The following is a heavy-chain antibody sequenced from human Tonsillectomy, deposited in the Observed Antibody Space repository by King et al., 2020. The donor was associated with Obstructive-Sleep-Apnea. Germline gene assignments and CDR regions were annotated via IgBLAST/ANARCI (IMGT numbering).Heavy chain of an antibody. CDR3: AREGYFYGSGGRTYYYGMDV. V-gene: IGHV1-69*01. D-gene: IGHD3-10*01. Sequence: VQLVQSGAEVKKPGSSVKVSCKASGGTFSSYAIRWVRQAPGQGLEWMGGIIPIFGTANYAQKFQGRVTITADESTSTAYMELSSLRSEDTAVYYCAREGYFYGSGGRTYYYGMDVWGQGTTVTVSS. CDR1: GGTFSSYA. CDR2: IIPIFGTA. J-gene: IGHJ6*02.